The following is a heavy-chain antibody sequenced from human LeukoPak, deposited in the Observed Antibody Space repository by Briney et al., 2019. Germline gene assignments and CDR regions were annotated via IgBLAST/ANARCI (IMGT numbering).Heavy chain of an antibody. CDR1: GFTFSSYS. J-gene: IGHJ3*02. CDR3: ASRIREGSLDI. CDR2: ISSSGSTI. D-gene: IGHD3-10*01. V-gene: IGHV3-48*04. Sequence: GGSLRLSCAASGFTFSSYSMNWVRQAPGKGLEWVSYISSSGSTIYYADSVKGRFTISRDNAKNSLYLQMNSLRAEDTAVYYCASRIREGSLDIWGQGTMVTVSS.